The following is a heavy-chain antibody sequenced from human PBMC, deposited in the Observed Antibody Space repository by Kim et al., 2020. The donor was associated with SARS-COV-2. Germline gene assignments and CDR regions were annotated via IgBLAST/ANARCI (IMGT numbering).Heavy chain of an antibody. CDR1: GFTFSRYA. V-gene: IGHV3-23*01. J-gene: IGHJ4*02. Sequence: GGSLRLSCAASGFTFSRYAMSWVRQAPGKGLEWVSAISGSGVRTYYAGSVKGRFTISRDESKNTMYLQMNSLRAEDTAVYYCAKDSVNDYGDQLDYWDQGTLFTVSS. CDR2: ISGSGVRT. D-gene: IGHD4-17*01. CDR3: AKDSVNDYGDQLDY.